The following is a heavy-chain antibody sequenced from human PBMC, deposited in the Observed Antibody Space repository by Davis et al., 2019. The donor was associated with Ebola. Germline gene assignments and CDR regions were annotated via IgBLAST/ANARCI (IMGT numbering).Heavy chain of an antibody. D-gene: IGHD5-24*01. CDR2: YYYTGST. CDR3: ARDRRDGYPYNFDA. J-gene: IGHJ4*02. CDR1: GGSVSSGGYS. Sequence: MPSETLSLTCAVSGGSVSSGGYSWSWIRQPPGKGLEWIGYYYYTGSTYYNPSLKSRVTISVDKSKNQFSLKLDSRTAADTAVYYCARDRRDGYPYNFDAWGQGTLVTVYS. V-gene: IGHV4-30-4*07.